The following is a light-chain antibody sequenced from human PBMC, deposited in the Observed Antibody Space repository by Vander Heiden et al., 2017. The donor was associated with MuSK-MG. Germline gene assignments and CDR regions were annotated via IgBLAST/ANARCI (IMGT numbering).Light chain of an antibody. CDR1: ALSKQY. V-gene: IGLV3-25*03. CDR2: KDT. J-gene: IGLJ2*01. Sequence: SSELTQPPSVSVPPGQTARITCSGDALSKQYAYWYEQKPGQAPVLVIYKDTERPSGIPERISGSSSGTTVTLTISGVQAEDEADYYCQSTDTSGTYVVFGGGTKLTVL. CDR3: QSTDTSGTYVV.